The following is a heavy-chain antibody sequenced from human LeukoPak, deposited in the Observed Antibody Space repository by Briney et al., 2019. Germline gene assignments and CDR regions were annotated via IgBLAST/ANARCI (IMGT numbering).Heavy chain of an antibody. CDR1: GFTFSRHA. V-gene: IGHV3-23*01. Sequence: GGSLRLSCAASGFTFSRHAMSWVRQVPGKGLECVSAISGGGYTYYSDSVKGRFTTSRDNSKNTLYLQMNSLRAEDTAVYYCARDLSSGTTGYFDYWGQGTLVTVSS. J-gene: IGHJ4*02. CDR2: ISGGGYT. D-gene: IGHD1/OR15-1a*01. CDR3: ARDLSSGTTGYFDY.